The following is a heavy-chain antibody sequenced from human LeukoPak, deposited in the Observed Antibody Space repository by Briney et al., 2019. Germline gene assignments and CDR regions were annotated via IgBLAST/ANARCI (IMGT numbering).Heavy chain of an antibody. J-gene: IGHJ4*02. V-gene: IGHV3-33*01. CDR2: IWYDGSNK. CDR3: ARDPGVGSFDY. D-gene: IGHD2-15*01. Sequence: PGGSLRLSCAASGFTSSSYGMHWVRQAPGKGLEWVAVIWYDGSNKYYADSVKGRFTISRDNSKNTLYLQMNSLRAEDTAVYYCARDPGVGSFDYWGQGTLVTVSS. CDR1: GFTSSSYG.